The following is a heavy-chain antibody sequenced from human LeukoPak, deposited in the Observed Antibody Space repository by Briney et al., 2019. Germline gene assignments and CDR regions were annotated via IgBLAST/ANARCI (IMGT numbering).Heavy chain of an antibody. D-gene: IGHD1/OR15-1a*01. V-gene: IGHV3-74*01. CDR3: ARGWNTTPRSGFDI. CDR2: INNDGSIT. Sequence: GGSLRLSCAASGFTFSSYWMNWARQAPGKGLVWVSNINNDGSITTYADSVKGRFTISRDNVKNTLFLQMNSLGAEDTALYYCARGWNTTPRSGFDIWGLGTMVTVSS. J-gene: IGHJ3*02. CDR1: GFTFSSYW.